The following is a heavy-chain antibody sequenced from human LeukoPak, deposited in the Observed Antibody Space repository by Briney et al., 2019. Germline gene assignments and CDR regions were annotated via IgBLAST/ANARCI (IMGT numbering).Heavy chain of an antibody. V-gene: IGHV4-59*12. J-gene: IGHJ6*03. D-gene: IGHD3-22*01. CDR3: ARGRQDVTMIVVVMTAVSYYLDV. Sequence: SETLSLTCTVSGGSISSYYWSWIRQPPGKGLEWIGYIYYSGSTNYNPSLKSRVTISVDTSKNQFSLELSSVTAADTAVYYCARGRQDVTMIVVVMTAVSYYLDVWGKGTTVTVS. CDR2: IYYSGST. CDR1: GGSISSYY.